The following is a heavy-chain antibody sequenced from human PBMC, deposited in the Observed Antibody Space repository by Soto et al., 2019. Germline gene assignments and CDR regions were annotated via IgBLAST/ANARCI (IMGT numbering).Heavy chain of an antibody. D-gene: IGHD5-12*01. CDR1: GGSFSGYY. V-gene: IGHV4-34*01. CDR3: ARGRIVTTIGRVRVWFDP. CDR2: INHSGST. J-gene: IGHJ5*02. Sequence: SETLSLTCAVYGGSFSGYYWSWIRQPPGKGLEWIGEINHSGSTNYNPSLKSRVTISVDTSKNQFSLKLSSVTAADTAVYYCARGRIVTTIGRVRVWFDPWGQGTLVTVSS.